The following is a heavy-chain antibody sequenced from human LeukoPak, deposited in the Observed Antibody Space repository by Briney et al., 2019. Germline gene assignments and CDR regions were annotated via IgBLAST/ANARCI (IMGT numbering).Heavy chain of an antibody. CDR3: AREWGLESSGYYYAY. D-gene: IGHD3-22*01. Sequence: ASVKVSCKASGGTFSSYAISWVRQAPGQGLEWMGGIIPIFGTANYAQKFQGRVTITADESTSTAYMELSSLRSEDTAVYYCAREWGLESSGYYYAYWGQGTLVTVSS. V-gene: IGHV1-69*13. CDR1: GGTFSSYA. J-gene: IGHJ4*02. CDR2: IIPIFGTA.